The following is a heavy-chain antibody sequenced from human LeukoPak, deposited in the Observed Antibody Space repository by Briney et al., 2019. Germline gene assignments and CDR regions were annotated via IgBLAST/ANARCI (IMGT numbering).Heavy chain of an antibody. D-gene: IGHD6-13*01. Sequence: SETLSLTCTVSGGSISSYYWSWIRQPAGKGLEWIGRIFTDGSTNHSPSLTSRVTMSGDTSKNQFYLRLSSVTDADTAVYYCARAVPTTVPRSSWVYAFDIWGPGTVVTVSS. V-gene: IGHV4-4*07. J-gene: IGHJ3*02. CDR1: GGSISSYY. CDR3: ARAVPTTVPRSSWVYAFDI. CDR2: IFTDGST.